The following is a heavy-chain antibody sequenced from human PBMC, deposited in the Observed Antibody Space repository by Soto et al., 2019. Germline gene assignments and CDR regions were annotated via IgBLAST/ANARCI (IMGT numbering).Heavy chain of an antibody. Sequence: ASVKVSCKASGYTFTSYYMHWVRQAPGQGLEWMGIINPSGGSTGYAQKFQGRVTMSRNTSISTAYMELSSLRSEDTAVYYCAREGGYSSGFDYWGQGTLVTVS. J-gene: IGHJ4*02. CDR2: INPSGGST. V-gene: IGHV1-46*01. D-gene: IGHD5-18*01. CDR3: AREGGYSSGFDY. CDR1: GYTFTSYY.